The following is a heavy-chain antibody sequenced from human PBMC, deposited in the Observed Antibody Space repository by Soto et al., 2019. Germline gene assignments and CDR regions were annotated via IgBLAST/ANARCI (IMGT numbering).Heavy chain of an antibody. CDR1: GGTFSSYA. Sequence: AASVKVSCKASGGTFSSYAISWVRQAPGQGLEWMGGIIPIFGTANYAQKFQGRVTITADESTSTACMELSSLRSEDTAVYYCAIPGNHDSSGYLDYWGQGTLVTVSS. V-gene: IGHV1-69*13. CDR2: IIPIFGTA. J-gene: IGHJ4*02. D-gene: IGHD3-22*01. CDR3: AIPGNHDSSGYLDY.